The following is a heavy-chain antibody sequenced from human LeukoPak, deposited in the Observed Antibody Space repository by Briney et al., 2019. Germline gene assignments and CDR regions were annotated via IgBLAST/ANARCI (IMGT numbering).Heavy chain of an antibody. V-gene: IGHV4-34*01. CDR1: GGSFSGYY. CDR3: ASGGGYCSSTSCPGDY. CDR2: INHSGST. Sequence: SETLSLTCAVYGGSFSGYYWSWIRQPPGKGLEWIGEINHSGSTNYNPSLKSRVTISVDTSKNQFSLKLSSVTAADTAVYYCASGGGYCSSTSCPGDYWGQGTLVTVSS. J-gene: IGHJ4*02. D-gene: IGHD2-2*01.